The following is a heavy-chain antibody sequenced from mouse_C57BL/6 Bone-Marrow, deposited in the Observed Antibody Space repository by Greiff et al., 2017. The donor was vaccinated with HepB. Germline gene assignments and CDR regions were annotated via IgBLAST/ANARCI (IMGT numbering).Heavy chain of an antibody. CDR3: ARLSRSPYYFDY. V-gene: IGHV7-3*01. Sequence: DVQLVESGGGLVQPGGSLSLSCAASGFTFTDYYMSWVRQPPGKALEWLGFIRNKANGYTTEYSASVKGRFTISRDNSQSILYLQMNALRAEDSATYYCARLSRSPYYFDYWGQGTTLTVSS. CDR2: IRNKANGYTT. J-gene: IGHJ2*01. CDR1: GFTFTDYY.